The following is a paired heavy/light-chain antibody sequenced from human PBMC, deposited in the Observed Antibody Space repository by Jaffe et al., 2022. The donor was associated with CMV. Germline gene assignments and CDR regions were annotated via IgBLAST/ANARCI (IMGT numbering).Heavy chain of an antibody. J-gene: IGHJ3*01. CDR3: SRLILGRRNGFDV. CDR2: IRSKTYGGTT. CDR1: GFSFGDYA. D-gene: IGHD1-26*01. Sequence: EVQVVESGGDLVQPGRSLRLSCTTSGFSFGDYAMNWVRQAPGKGLEWVGFIRSKTYGGTTQYAASVEGRFSISRDDSESIAYLQMNSLKTEDTAIYYCSRLILGRRNGFDVWGQGTMVTVSS. V-gene: IGHV3-49*04.
Light chain of an antibody. J-gene: IGLJ3*02. Sequence: QSALTQPASVSGSPGQSITISCTGTSSDVGGYNYVSWYQQHPGKAPKLMIYDVSNRPSGVSNRFSGSKSGNTASLTISGLQAEDEADYYCNSYTSTSIRVFGGGTKLTVL. CDR2: DVS. CDR1: SSDVGGYNY. V-gene: IGLV2-14*03. CDR3: NSYTSTSIRV.